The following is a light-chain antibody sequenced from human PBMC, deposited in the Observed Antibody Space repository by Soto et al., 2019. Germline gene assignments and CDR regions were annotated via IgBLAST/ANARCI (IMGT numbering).Light chain of an antibody. CDR3: QQRYSWPIT. V-gene: IGKV3D-11*01. CDR1: QDIGYE. CDR2: DAT. Sequence: DIVLTQSPGTLSLSAGETATLSCGASQDIGYEFAWYQQRPGQPPRVVITDATHRATGIPARFSGRGSATDFTLTISNLEPEDSAIYFCQQRYSWPITFGQGTRLEIK. J-gene: IGKJ5*01.